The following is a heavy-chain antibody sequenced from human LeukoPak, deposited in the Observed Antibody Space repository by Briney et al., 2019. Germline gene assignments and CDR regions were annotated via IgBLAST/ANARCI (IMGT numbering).Heavy chain of an antibody. Sequence: SVKVSCKASGYTFTSYGISWVRQAPGQGLEWMGRIIPILGIANYAQKFQGRVTITADKSTSTAYMELSSLRSEDTAVYYCATLPGYSSSWFDPWGQGTLVTVSS. J-gene: IGHJ5*02. CDR1: GYTFTSYG. CDR2: IIPILGIA. V-gene: IGHV1-69*04. D-gene: IGHD6-13*01. CDR3: ATLPGYSSSWFDP.